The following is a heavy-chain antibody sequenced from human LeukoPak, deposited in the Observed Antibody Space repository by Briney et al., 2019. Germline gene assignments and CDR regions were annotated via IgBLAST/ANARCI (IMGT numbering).Heavy chain of an antibody. CDR2: INWNGADT. V-gene: IGHV3-20*04. D-gene: IGHD2-21*01. CDR3: ARRPNSICRDRYHMDV. J-gene: IGHJ6*03. CDR1: GFTFGDYG. Sequence: GGSLRLSCAASGFTFGDYGLSWVRQAPGKGLEWVCGINWNGADTGYANSVKGRFAISRDNANNFMYLQMNSLRVEDTALYYCARRPNSICRDRYHMDVWGKGTTVTVSS.